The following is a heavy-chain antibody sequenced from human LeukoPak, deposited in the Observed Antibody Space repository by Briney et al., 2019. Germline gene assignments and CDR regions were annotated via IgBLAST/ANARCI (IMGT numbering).Heavy chain of an antibody. D-gene: IGHD5-18*01. Sequence: PSETLSLTCTVSGGSFSSYYWSWIRQPAGKGLEWIGHIYYSGSTNYNPSLKSRVTISVDTSKNQFSLKLSSVTAADTAVYYCARARGRGYSYGYGYWGQGTLVTVSS. V-gene: IGHV4-59*12. CDR2: IYYSGST. CDR3: ARARGRGYSYGYGY. J-gene: IGHJ4*02. CDR1: GGSFSSYY.